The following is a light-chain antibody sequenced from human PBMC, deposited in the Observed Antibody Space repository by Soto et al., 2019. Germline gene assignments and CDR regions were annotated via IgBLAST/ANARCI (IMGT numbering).Light chain of an antibody. CDR1: QSVSSSF. Sequence: EILLTQSPGTLSLSPGERATLSCRATQSVSSSFLAWYQQRPGQDPRLLIFGASNRATGIPDRFSGSGSGTDFSLTISRLEPEDCAVYYCQQYGNSITFGGGTKVDI. V-gene: IGKV3-20*01. J-gene: IGKJ4*01. CDR3: QQYGNSIT. CDR2: GAS.